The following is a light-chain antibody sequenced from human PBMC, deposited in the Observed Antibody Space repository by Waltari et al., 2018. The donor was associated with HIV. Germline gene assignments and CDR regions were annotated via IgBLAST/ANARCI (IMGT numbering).Light chain of an antibody. Sequence: SSDLIQPPSVSVAPGETARLTCAGDYIGDKTVHWYQQMPGQAPVLVVYYDVMRPSGIPVRFSGFRSGKTATLTISRVEVADEADYYCQVWDSLGHRVIFGGGTTLTVL. CDR2: YDV. J-gene: IGLJ2*01. V-gene: IGLV3-21*04. CDR1: YIGDKT. CDR3: QVWDSLGHRVI.